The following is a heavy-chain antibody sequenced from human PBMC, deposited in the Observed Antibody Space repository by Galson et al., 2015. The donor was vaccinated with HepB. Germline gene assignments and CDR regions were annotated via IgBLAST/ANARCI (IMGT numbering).Heavy chain of an antibody. CDR2: IGTAGDP. Sequence: SLRLSCAASGFTFSSYDMHWVRQATGKGLEWVSAIGTAGDPYYPGSVKGRFTISRENAKNSLYLQMNSLRAGDTAVYYCARGVSGSYYGGWYFDLWGRGTLVTVSS. CDR3: ARGVSGSYYGGWYFDL. J-gene: IGHJ2*01. D-gene: IGHD1-26*01. V-gene: IGHV3-13*05. CDR1: GFTFSSYD.